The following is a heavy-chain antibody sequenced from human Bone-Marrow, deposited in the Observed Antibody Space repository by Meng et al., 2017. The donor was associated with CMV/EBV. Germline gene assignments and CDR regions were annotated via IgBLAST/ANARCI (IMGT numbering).Heavy chain of an antibody. Sequence: GGSLRLSCAASGFTFSSYAMHWVRQAPGKGLEWVAVISYDGSNKYYADSVKGRFTISRDNSKNTLYLQMNSLRAEDTAVYYCARVGGGKFGADLCHAFDIWGQGTMVTVSS. J-gene: IGHJ3*02. CDR3: ARVGGGKFGADLCHAFDI. V-gene: IGHV3-30-3*01. CDR2: ISYDGSNK. D-gene: IGHD3-16*01. CDR1: GFTFSSYA.